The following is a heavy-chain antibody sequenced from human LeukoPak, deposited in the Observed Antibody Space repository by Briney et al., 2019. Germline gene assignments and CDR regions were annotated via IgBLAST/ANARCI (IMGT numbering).Heavy chain of an antibody. D-gene: IGHD3-9*01. V-gene: IGHV3-15*01. CDR2: IKSKTDGGTR. Sequence: GGSLRLSCAASGFTFSNAWMSWVRQAPGKGLEWVGRIKSKTDGGTRDYAAPVKGRVSISRDDSKNTLYLQMNSLKTEDTAVYYCTTEGVLTGCSVFDYWGQGTLVTVSS. J-gene: IGHJ4*02. CDR3: TTEGVLTGCSVFDY. CDR1: GFTFSNAW.